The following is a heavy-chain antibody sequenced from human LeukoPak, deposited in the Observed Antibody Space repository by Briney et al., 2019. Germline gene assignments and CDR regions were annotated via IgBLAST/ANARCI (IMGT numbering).Heavy chain of an antibody. D-gene: IGHD1-26*01. CDR3: ARRGVGATGYSR. J-gene: IGHJ4*02. CDR1: GGSFSGYY. CDR2: INHSGST. Sequence: SETLSLTCAVYGGSFSGYYWSWIRQPPGKGLEWIGEINHSGSTNYNPSLKSRVTISVDTSKDQFSLKLSSVTAADTAVYYCARRGVGATGYSRWGQGTLVTVSS. V-gene: IGHV4-34*01.